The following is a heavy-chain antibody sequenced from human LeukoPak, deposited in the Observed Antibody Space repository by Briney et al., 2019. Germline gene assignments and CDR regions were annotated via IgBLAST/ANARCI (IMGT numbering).Heavy chain of an antibody. CDR3: ARGSSSWYGSRLWFDP. CDR2: IKQDGSEK. J-gene: IGHJ5*02. Sequence: PGGSLRLSCAASGFTFSSYWMSWVRQAPGKGLEWVANIKQDGSEKYYVDSVKGRFTISRDNAKNSLYLQMNSLRAEVTAVYYCARGSSSWYGSRLWFDPWGQGTLVTVSS. CDR1: GFTFSSYW. D-gene: IGHD6-13*01. V-gene: IGHV3-7*03.